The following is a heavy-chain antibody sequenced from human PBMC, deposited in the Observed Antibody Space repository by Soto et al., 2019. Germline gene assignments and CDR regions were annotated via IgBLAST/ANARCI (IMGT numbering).Heavy chain of an antibody. V-gene: IGHV4-34*01. Sequence: SETLSLTCAVYGGSFSGYYWSWLRQPPGKGLEWIGEINHSGSTNYNPSLKSRVTISVDTSKNQFSLKLSSVTAADTAVYYCARQRVTMVRGAKYNWFDPWGQGTLVTVSS. CDR3: ARQRVTMVRGAKYNWFDP. CDR1: GGSFSGYY. D-gene: IGHD3-10*01. J-gene: IGHJ5*02. CDR2: INHSGST.